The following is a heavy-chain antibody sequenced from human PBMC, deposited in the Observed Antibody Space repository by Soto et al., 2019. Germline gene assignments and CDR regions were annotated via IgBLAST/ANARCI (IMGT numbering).Heavy chain of an antibody. V-gene: IGHV1-18*01. J-gene: IGHJ4*01. Sequence: QVQLVQSGAEVKKPGASVKVSCTASCYTFTSYGISWVRQAPGQGLEWMGWNSAYNGNTNNAHKLQGRVTMTTHTSARTAYMELRSVRSDDTAVYYCARDRDLELGDYWGNGTLVTVSS. D-gene: IGHD1-26*01. CDR3: ARDRDLELGDY. CDR2: NSAYNGNT. CDR1: CYTFTSYG.